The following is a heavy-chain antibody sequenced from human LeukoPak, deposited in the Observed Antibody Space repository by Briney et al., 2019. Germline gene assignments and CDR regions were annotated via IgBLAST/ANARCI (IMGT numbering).Heavy chain of an antibody. J-gene: IGHJ4*02. CDR1: GFTFSSFT. Sequence: GGSLRLSCATSGFTFSSFTMNWVRQAPGKGLEWVSTISDGSRDTHYAGSVKGRFTTSRDDSQNIVYLQMDSLRAEDTALYYCTTRLRNHFDYWGQGAQVTVSS. D-gene: IGHD5-12*01. CDR3: TTRLRNHFDY. V-gene: IGHV3-23*01. CDR2: ISDGSRDT.